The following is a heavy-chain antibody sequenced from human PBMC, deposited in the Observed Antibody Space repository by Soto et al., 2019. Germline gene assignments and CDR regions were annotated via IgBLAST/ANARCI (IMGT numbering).Heavy chain of an antibody. D-gene: IGHD3-10*01. CDR1: GDSVSSKSAT. V-gene: IGHV6-1*01. J-gene: IGHJ4*02. CDR3: ARALAGSYDY. CDR2: TYYRSKWST. Sequence: SQTLSLTCAISGDSVSSKSATWNWIRQAPSRGLEWLGRTYYRSKWSTDYAVSLRGRITVSPESSKNQFFLRLTSLTPEDTAVYYCARALAGSYDYWGQGTLVTVSS.